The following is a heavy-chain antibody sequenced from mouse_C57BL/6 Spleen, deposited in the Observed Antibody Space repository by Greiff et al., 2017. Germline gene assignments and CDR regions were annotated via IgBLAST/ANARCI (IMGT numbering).Heavy chain of an antibody. Sequence: EVHLVEPGGGLVKPGGSLKLSCAASGFTFSSYAMSWVRQTPEKRLEWVGTISDGGSYTYYPDNVKGRFAISRDNAKNNLYLQMSHLKSEDTALYYCARRGDEDYFDYWGQGTTLTVSS. CDR2: ISDGGSYT. CDR3: ARRGDEDYFDY. V-gene: IGHV5-4*01. CDR1: GFTFSSYA. J-gene: IGHJ2*01.